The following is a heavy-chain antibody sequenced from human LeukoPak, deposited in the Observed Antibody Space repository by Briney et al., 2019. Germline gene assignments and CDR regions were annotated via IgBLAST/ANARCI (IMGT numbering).Heavy chain of an antibody. CDR2: INPNSGGT. CDR1: GYTFTGYY. V-gene: IGHV1-2*02. J-gene: IGHJ6*03. Sequence: ASVKVSCKASGYTFTGYYMHWVRQAPGQGLEWMGWINPNSGGTNYAQKFQGRVTMTRNTSISTAYMELSSLRSEDTAVYYCARAGLDYYGSGSYRYYYYYYMDVWGKGTTVTISS. D-gene: IGHD3-10*01. CDR3: ARAGLDYYGSGSYRYYYYYYMDV.